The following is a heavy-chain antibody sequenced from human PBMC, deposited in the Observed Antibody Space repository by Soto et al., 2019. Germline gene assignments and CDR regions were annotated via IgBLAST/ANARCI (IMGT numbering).Heavy chain of an antibody. J-gene: IGHJ4*02. CDR1: GFTFSNYW. Sequence: EVQLVESGGGLVQPGGYLRLSCAASGFTFSNYWMSWVRQAPGKGLEWVANIKVDGSEKYYVDSVKGRFTISRDNAKNSLYLQMNSLIAEDTAVYYCAGVAVRGQGTLVTVSS. CDR2: IKVDGSEK. CDR3: AGVAV. D-gene: IGHD6-19*01. V-gene: IGHV3-7*05.